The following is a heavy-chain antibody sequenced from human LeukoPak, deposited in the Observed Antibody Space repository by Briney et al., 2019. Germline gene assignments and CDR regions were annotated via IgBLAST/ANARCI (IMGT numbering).Heavy chain of an antibody. Sequence: GGSLRLSCAASGFTFSSYGMHWARQAPGKGLEWVAVISYDGSNKYYADSVKGRFTISRDNSKNTLYLQMNSLRAEDTAVYYCAKWGIESPPLDYWGQGTLVTVSS. CDR2: ISYDGSNK. D-gene: IGHD6-13*01. CDR3: AKWGIESPPLDY. J-gene: IGHJ4*02. CDR1: GFTFSSYG. V-gene: IGHV3-30*18.